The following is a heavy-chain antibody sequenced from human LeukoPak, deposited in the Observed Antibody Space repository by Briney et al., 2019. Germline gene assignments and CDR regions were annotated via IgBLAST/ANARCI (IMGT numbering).Heavy chain of an antibody. V-gene: IGHV3-23*01. CDR2: ISGSGGSA. Sequence: GGSLRLSCEASRFTFSSYAMSWVRQAPGKGLEWVSVISGSGGSAYYADSVKGRFTISRDNSKNTLYLQMNSLRAEDTAVYYCAKLGTWLHYPFDFWGQGTLVTASA. D-gene: IGHD5-24*01. CDR1: RFTFSSYA. CDR3: AKLGTWLHYPFDF. J-gene: IGHJ4*02.